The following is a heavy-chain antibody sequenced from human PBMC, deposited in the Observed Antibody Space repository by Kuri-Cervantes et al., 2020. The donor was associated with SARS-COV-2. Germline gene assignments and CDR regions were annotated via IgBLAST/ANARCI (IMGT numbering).Heavy chain of an antibody. D-gene: IGHD1-1*01. Sequence: ASVKVSCKASGYTFTGYYMHWVRQAPGQGLEWMGWINPNSGGTNYAQKFQGRVTMTRDTSISTAYMELRRLRSDDTAVYYCAILYWNDGNWFDPWGQGTLVTVSS. CDR2: INPNSGGT. V-gene: IGHV1-2*02. CDR3: AILYWNDGNWFDP. CDR1: GYTFTGYY. J-gene: IGHJ5*02.